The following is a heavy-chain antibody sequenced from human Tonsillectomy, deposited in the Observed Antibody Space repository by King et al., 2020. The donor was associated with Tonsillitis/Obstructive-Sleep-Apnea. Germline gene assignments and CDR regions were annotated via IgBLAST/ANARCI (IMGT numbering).Heavy chain of an antibody. CDR1: GGSFSGYY. D-gene: IGHD2-2*01. Sequence: VQLQQWGAGLLKPSETLSLTCAVYGGSFSGYYWSWIRQPPGKGLEWIGEINHSGSTNHNPSLKSRVTISVDTSKNQFSLKLSSVTAADTAVYYCARGYCSSTSCYWTWYFDLWGRGTLVTVSS. CDR3: ARGYCSSTSCYWTWYFDL. CDR2: INHSGST. J-gene: IGHJ2*01. V-gene: IGHV4-34*01.